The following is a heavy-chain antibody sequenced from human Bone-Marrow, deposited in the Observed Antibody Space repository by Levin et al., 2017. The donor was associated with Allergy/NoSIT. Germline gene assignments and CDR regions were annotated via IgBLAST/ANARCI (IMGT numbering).Heavy chain of an antibody. CDR2: IWYDGSNK. D-gene: IGHD6-13*01. CDR1: GFTFSSYG. CDR3: ARGLPSGIAAAGLRGDAFDI. J-gene: IGHJ3*02. V-gene: IGHV3-33*01. Sequence: GGSLRLSCAASGFTFSSYGMHWVRQAPGKGLEWVAVIWYDGSNKYYADSVKGRFTISRDNSKNTLYLQMNSLRAEDTAVYYCARGLPSGIAAAGLRGDAFDIWGQGTMVTVSS.